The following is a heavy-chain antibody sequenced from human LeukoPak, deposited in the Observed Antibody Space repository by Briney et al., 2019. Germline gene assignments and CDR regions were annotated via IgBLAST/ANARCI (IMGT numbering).Heavy chain of an antibody. J-gene: IGHJ2*01. Sequence: PSETLSLTCTVSGGSISSGSYYWSWIRQPAGKGLEWIGRIYTSGSTNYNPSLKSRVTISVDTSENQFSLKLSSVTAADTAVYYCARGKDYGDYERYFDLWGRGTLVTVSS. D-gene: IGHD4-17*01. CDR3: ARGKDYGDYERYFDL. CDR2: IYTSGST. CDR1: GGSISSGSYY. V-gene: IGHV4-61*02.